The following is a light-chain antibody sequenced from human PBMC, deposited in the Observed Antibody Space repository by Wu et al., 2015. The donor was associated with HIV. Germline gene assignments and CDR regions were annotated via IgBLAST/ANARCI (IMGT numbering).Light chain of an antibody. V-gene: IGKV3-15*01. CDR2: DAS. CDR1: QSVSSN. Sequence: EIVLTQSPGTLSLSPGQRVTLSCRASQSVSSNLAWYRQKPGQAPRLVIYDASTRATGIPARFSGSGSGTEFTLTISSLQSEDFAVYYCQQYNNWWTFGLGTKVEI. CDR3: QQYNNWWT. J-gene: IGKJ1*01.